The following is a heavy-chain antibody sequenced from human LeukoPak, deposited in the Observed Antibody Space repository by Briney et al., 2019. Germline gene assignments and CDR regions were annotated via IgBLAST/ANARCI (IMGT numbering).Heavy chain of an antibody. J-gene: IGHJ5*02. V-gene: IGHV5-51*01. CDR1: GYSFTSYW. CDR3: ARRRKYYYDSSGYYHRGWFDP. D-gene: IGHD3-22*01. Sequence: GGALQISCQGSGYSFTSYWIGWVRQLPGKGLEGMGIIYPGDSDTRYSPSFQGQVTISADKSISTAYLQWSSLKASDTAMYYCARRRKYYYDSSGYYHRGWFDPWGQGTLVTVSS. CDR2: IYPGDSDT.